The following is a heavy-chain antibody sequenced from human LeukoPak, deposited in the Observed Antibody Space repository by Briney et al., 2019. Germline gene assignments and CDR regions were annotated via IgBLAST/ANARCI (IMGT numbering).Heavy chain of an antibody. Sequence: PGGSLRLSCAASGLTISSYSMNWVRQAPGKGLRWVSYISSSSSTIYYADSVKGRFTISRDNAKNSLYLQMNSLRAEDTAVYCARALWFGETFPAYWGQGTLVTVSS. V-gene: IGHV3-48*01. D-gene: IGHD3-10*01. CDR3: ARALWFGETFPAY. CDR2: ISSSSSTI. J-gene: IGHJ4*02. CDR1: GLTISSYS.